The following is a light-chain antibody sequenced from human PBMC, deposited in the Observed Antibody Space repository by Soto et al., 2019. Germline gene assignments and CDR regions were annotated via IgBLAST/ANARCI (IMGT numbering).Light chain of an antibody. Sequence: DIQMTQSPSSVSASVGDGVTISCRASQSIASWLAWYQQRPGKAPRLLIYAASRLQRGVPSRFSGSESGTDFTLTINNLQPEDFATYYCLQSNSFPLTFGGGTKVEI. CDR3: LQSNSFPLT. CDR2: AAS. V-gene: IGKV1-12*01. J-gene: IGKJ4*01. CDR1: QSIASW.